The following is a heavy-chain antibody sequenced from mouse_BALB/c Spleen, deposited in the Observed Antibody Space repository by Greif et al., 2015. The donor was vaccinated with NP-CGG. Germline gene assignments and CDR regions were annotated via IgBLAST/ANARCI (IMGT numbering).Heavy chain of an antibody. V-gene: IGHV1-18*01. J-gene: IGHJ3*01. CDR3: AREGLSFYDDDGTPN. D-gene: IGHD2-4*01. CDR1: GYSFTGYY. Sequence: VQLQQSGPDLVKPGASVQISCKASGYSFTGYYMHWVKQSHGKRLEWLRRVNPNTGGTSYNQKFKGKAILTVDKSSSTSYMELRSLTSEDTAVYYCAREGLSFYDDDGTPNWGQGTLVTVSA. CDR2: VNPNTGGT.